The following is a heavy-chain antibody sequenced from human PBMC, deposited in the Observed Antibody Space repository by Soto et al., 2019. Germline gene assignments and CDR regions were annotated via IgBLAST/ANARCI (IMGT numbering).Heavy chain of an antibody. CDR3: ARWEADYSSGSYAIDY. Sequence: EVQLVESGGGLVQPGGSLRLSCAASGFTFRGYWMRWVRQAPGKGLEWVASIKQDGSEIYYVDSVKGRFTISRDNAKNSLYLQMDSLRVEDTAVYYCARWEADYSSGSYAIDYWGQGTLVTVSS. V-gene: IGHV3-7*01. CDR2: IKQDGSEI. CDR1: GFTFRGYW. D-gene: IGHD6-19*01. J-gene: IGHJ4*02.